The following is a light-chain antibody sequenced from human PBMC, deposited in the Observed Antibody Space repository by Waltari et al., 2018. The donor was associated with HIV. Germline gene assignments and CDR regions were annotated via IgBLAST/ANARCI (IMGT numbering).Light chain of an antibody. Sequence: QSALTQPASVSGSPGQSITISCTGTSSDVASYNYVSWYHLHPGKAPKLMIYEVSNRPSGVSNRFSGSKSGNTASLTISGLQAEDEADYYCSSYTSSSTLLVFGTGTKVTVL. J-gene: IGLJ1*01. CDR1: SSDVASYNY. V-gene: IGLV2-14*01. CDR2: EVS. CDR3: SSYTSSSTLLV.